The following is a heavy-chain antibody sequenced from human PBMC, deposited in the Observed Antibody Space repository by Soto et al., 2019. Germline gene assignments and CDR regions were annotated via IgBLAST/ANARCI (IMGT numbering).Heavy chain of an antibody. CDR3: AKDSGYNYGYFRWFDP. D-gene: IGHD5-18*01. CDR2: IYHSGST. V-gene: IGHV4-30-2*01. Sequence: SETLSLTCAVSGGSISSGGYSWSWIRQPPGKGLEWIGYIYHSGSTYYNPSLKSRVTISVDRSKNQFSLKLSSVTAADTAVYYYAKDSGYNYGYFRWFDPWGQGTLVTVSS. CDR1: GGSISSGGYS. J-gene: IGHJ5*02.